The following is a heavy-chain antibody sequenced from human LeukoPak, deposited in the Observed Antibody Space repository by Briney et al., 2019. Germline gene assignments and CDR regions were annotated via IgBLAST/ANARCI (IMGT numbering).Heavy chain of an antibody. CDR3: PRDGSNNGEFDY. CDR1: GGSVSTYY. V-gene: IGHV4-59*02. J-gene: IGHJ4*02. D-gene: IGHD5-24*01. Sequence: PSETLSLTCTVSGGSVSTYYWSWIRQPPGKGLKWIGYIYYSGNTNYNPSLKSRVTISVDTSKSQFSLKLSSVTAADTAVYYCPRDGSNNGEFDYWGQGTLVTVSS. CDR2: IYYSGNT.